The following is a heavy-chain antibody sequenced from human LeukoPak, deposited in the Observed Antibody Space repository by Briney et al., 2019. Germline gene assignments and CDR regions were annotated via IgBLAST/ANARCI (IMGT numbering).Heavy chain of an antibody. V-gene: IGHV3-48*01. CDR1: GFTFSTYS. CDR2: ISSGSDTI. CDR3: ARDTPRNGLTDLTIFGVATS. J-gene: IGHJ5*02. Sequence: QAGGSLRLSCVASGFTFSTYSMNWVRQAPGKGLEWISYISSGSDTIHYADSVKGRFTISRDNDKNSLYLQMNSLRAEDTAVYYCARDTPRNGLTDLTIFGVATSWGQGTLVTVSS. D-gene: IGHD3-3*01.